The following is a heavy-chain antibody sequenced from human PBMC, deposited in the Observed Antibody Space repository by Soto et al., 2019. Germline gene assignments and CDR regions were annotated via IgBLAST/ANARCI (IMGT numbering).Heavy chain of an antibody. D-gene: IGHD5-12*01. Sequence: PSGTLSLTCTFSGGSISSGDYYWILIRHPPGKGLEWIGYIYYSGSTYYNPSLKSRVTISVDTSKNQFSLKLSSVTAADTAVYYCAREGRSGTLNWGQGTLVTVSS. CDR3: AREGRSGTLN. CDR2: IYYSGST. CDR1: GGSISSGDYY. J-gene: IGHJ4*02. V-gene: IGHV4-30-4*01.